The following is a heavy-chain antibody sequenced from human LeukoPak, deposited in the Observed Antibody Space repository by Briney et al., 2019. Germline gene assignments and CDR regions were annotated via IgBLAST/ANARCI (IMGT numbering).Heavy chain of an antibody. J-gene: IGHJ4*02. CDR2: IYPGDSDT. CDR1: GYSFTSYW. V-gene: IGHV5-51*01. D-gene: IGHD3-22*01. Sequence: GESLKISCNGSGYSFTSYWIGWVRQMPGKSLEGMGIIYPGDSDTRYSPSFQGQVTISSDKSISTAYLQWSSLKASDTALYYCARLIDYYDSSGYYIDYWGQGTLVTVSS. CDR3: ARLIDYYDSSGYYIDY.